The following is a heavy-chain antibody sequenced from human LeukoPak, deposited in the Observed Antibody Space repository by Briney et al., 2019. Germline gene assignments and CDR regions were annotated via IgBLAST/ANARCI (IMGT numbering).Heavy chain of an antibody. V-gene: IGHV3-30-3*01. J-gene: IGHJ4*02. Sequence: GRSLRLSCAASGFTFSSYAMHWVRQAPGKGLEWVAVISYDGSNKYYADSVKGRFTISRDNSKSTLYLQMNSLRAEDTAVYYCARDESVLPLDYWGQGTLVTVSS. CDR2: ISYDGSNK. CDR3: ARDESVLPLDY. D-gene: IGHD2-8*01. CDR1: GFTFSSYA.